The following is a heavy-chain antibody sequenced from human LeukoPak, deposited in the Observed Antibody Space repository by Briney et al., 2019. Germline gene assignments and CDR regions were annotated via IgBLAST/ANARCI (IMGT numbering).Heavy chain of an antibody. J-gene: IGHJ4*02. V-gene: IGHV5-51*01. CDR2: IYPGASDT. CDR3: ARLPVGAHNSSRRGGFDY. Sequence: GESLKISCKGSGYSFTSYWIGWVRQMPGKGLEWMGIIYPGASDTRYSPSFQGQVTISADKSISTAYLQWSSLKASDTAMYYCARLPVGAHNSSRRGGFDYWGQGTLVTVSS. D-gene: IGHD6-13*01. CDR1: GYSFTSYW.